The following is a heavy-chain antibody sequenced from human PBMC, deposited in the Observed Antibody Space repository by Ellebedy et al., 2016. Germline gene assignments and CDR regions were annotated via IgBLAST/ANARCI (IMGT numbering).Heavy chain of an antibody. CDR3: RQGHYFDY. Sequence: GGSLRLSXAASGFTFSVAGMTWVRQAPGKGLEWVATIVFSGTATYYSDSVKGRFIISRDNAKNSLFLQMNSLRAEDTAVYYCRQGHYFDYWGQGTLVTVSS. V-gene: IGHV3-21*04. J-gene: IGHJ4*02. CDR1: GFTFSVAG. CDR2: IVFSGTAT.